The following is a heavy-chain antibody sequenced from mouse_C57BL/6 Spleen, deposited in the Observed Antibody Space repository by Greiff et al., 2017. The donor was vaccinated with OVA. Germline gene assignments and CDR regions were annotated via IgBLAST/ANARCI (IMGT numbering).Heavy chain of an antibody. Sequence: EVMLVESGGDLVKPGGSLKLSCAASGFTFSSYGMSWVRQTPDKRLEWVATISSGGSYTYYPDSVKGRFHISRDNAKNTLYLQMSSMKSEDTAMYYCARRGYGSSYGWYFDVWGTGTTVTVSS. V-gene: IGHV5-6*02. CDR1: GFTFSSYG. J-gene: IGHJ1*03. D-gene: IGHD1-1*01. CDR2: ISSGGSYT. CDR3: ARRGYGSSYGWYFDV.